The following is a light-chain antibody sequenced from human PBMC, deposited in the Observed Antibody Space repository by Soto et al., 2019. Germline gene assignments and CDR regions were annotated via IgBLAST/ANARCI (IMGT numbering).Light chain of an antibody. V-gene: IGKV3-20*01. CDR2: GAS. CDR1: QKISHNF. J-gene: IGKJ2*01. Sequence: EIVLTQSPVTLSLSPGERATLSCRASQKISHNFLAWFQQKPGLAPRLLISGASIRASDIPDRFSGSGSGTDFALTISRLEPEDFAVYFCQQYGRSPFTFGQGTKLQIK. CDR3: QQYGRSPFT.